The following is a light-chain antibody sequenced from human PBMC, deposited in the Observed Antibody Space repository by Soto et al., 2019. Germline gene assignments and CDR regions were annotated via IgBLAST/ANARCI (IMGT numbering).Light chain of an antibody. CDR1: QNIGRY. V-gene: IGKV1-5*03. CDR3: QQSYSTPTWT. J-gene: IGKJ1*01. Sequence: DIHLTQAPSTPSASVGDRVTDTCPSSQNIGRYLAWYQQKPGEAPKFLIYWTSSLAEGVPSRFSGSGSGTEFTLTISSLQPDDFATYYCQQSYSTPTWTFGQGTKVDI. CDR2: WTS.